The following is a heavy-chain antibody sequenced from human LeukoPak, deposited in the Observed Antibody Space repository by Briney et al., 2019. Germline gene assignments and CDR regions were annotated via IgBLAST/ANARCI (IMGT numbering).Heavy chain of an antibody. CDR3: ARGFFGELLPNYYYYMDV. Sequence: PSETMSLTCTVSGGSISSYYWSWIRQPPGKGLEWIGYIYYSGSTNYNPSLKSRVTISVDTSKNQFSLKLSSVTAADTAVYYCARGFFGELLPNYYYYMDVWGKGTTVTVSS. J-gene: IGHJ6*03. CDR2: IYYSGST. V-gene: IGHV4-59*01. D-gene: IGHD1-26*01. CDR1: GGSISSYY.